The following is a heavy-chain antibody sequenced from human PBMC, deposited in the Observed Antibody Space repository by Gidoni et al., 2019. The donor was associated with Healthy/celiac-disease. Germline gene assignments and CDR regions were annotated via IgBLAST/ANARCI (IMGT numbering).Heavy chain of an antibody. J-gene: IGHJ5*02. CDR1: GFTFSSYA. D-gene: IGHD3-9*01. CDR3: AKGRILRYCRS. V-gene: IGHV3-23*01. CDR2: INGGDGRT. Sequence: EVQPLASGGGLVQPGGSLRLPCAAPGFTFSSYAMSWFRQAPGKGLEWVSAINGGDGRTYYADSVKGRFTITRDNSKNTLYMQMNSLRAEDTAVYYCAKGRILRYCRSWGQGTLVTVSS.